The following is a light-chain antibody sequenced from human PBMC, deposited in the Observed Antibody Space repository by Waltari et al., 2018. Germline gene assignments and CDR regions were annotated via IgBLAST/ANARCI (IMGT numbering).Light chain of an antibody. CDR1: QSIGRY. Sequence: EIVLTQSPGTLSLSPGERATLSCRASQSIGRYLVWYQQKPGQAPRLLIYGASSRAAGIPDRFSVSGSGTDFSLTIRRLEPEDFAVYYCQNHERLPAVFGQGTKVEIK. V-gene: IGKV3-20*01. CDR2: GAS. J-gene: IGKJ1*01. CDR3: QNHERLPAV.